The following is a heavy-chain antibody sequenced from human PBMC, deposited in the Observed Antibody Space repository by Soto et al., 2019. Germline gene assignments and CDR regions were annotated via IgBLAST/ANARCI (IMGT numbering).Heavy chain of an antibody. CDR1: GGTFSSYA. CDR3: ARDLDSDRAFHI. V-gene: IGHV1-69*01. J-gene: IGHJ3*02. Sequence: QVQLVQSGAEVKKPGSSVKVSCKASGGTFSSYAISWLRQAPGQGLEWMGGFIPIFGTANYAHKFQGRVTITADESTSTAYMALSSLRSEDTDVYYCARDLDSDRAFHIWGQGTMVTVSS. CDR2: FIPIFGTA.